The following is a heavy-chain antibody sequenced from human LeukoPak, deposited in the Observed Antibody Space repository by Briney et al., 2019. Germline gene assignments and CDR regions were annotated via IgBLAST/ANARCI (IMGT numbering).Heavy chain of an antibody. V-gene: IGHV1-3*01. D-gene: IGHD2-2*01. Sequence: GASVKVSCKASGYTFTSYAMHWVRQAPGQRLEWMGWINAGNGNTKYSQKFQGRVTITRDTSASTAYMELSSLRSEDTAVYYCARSGARYCSSTSCYSYYYYGMDVWGQGTTVTVSS. CDR3: ARSGARYCSSTSCYSYYYYGMDV. CDR1: GYTFTSYA. CDR2: INAGNGNT. J-gene: IGHJ6*02.